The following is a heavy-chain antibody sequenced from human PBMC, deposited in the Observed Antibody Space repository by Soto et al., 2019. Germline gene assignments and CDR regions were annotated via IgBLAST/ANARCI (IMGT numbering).Heavy chain of an antibody. D-gene: IGHD6-13*01. CDR1: GGTFSNHA. J-gene: IGHJ3*02. CDR3: AREVAADGTFREDVFDN. Sequence: QVPLVQSGAEVKKPGSSVKVSCKAPGGTFSNHAINWVRQAPGQGLEWMGRIIPIFSTTNYAQKFQGRVTMTADESTITAYLELSSLKQDDTAVYYCAREVAADGTFREDVFDNWGQGTLVTVSS. V-gene: IGHV1-69*12. CDR2: IIPIFSTT.